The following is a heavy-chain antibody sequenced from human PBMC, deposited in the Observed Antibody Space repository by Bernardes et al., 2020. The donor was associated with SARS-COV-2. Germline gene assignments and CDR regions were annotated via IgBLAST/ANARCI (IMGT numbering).Heavy chain of an antibody. CDR1: GFTFRSSA. CDR3: ANRRSPLLPYDFDY. J-gene: IGHJ4*02. Sequence: VGSLRLSCAASGFTFRSSAMTWVRQAPGPGLAWVSTITGSDGNTYYADSVKGRFTISRDNAKNTLYLQMNSLRAEDTAVYYCANRRSPLLPYDFDYWGQGTLVTGSA. CDR2: ITGSDGNT. V-gene: IGHV3-23*01. D-gene: IGHD3-22*01.